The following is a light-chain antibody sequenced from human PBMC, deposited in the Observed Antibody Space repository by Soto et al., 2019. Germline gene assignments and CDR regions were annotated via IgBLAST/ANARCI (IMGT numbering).Light chain of an antibody. V-gene: IGKV1-39*01. Sequence: DIQMTQSPSYLSASVGDRVTITCRASQSISSYLNWYQQKPGKAPKLLIYAASSLQSGVPSRFSGSGSGTDFTLIISSLQPEDFATYYCQQSYSTPLTCGQWTKGEIQ. CDR3: QQSYSTPLT. J-gene: IGKJ1*01. CDR1: QSISSY. CDR2: AAS.